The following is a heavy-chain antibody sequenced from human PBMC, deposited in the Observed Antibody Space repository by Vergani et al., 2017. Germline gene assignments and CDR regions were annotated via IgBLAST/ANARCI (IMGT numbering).Heavy chain of an antibody. CDR1: GFTFNQFG. V-gene: IGHV3-33*01. CDR2: TLNDGNNK. D-gene: IGHD2/OR15-2a*01. Sequence: QVQLVESGGGVVQPGRSLRLSCAASGFTFNQFGMNWVRQAPGKGLELVAITLNDGNNKQYADSVKGRFTISRDNSKSTMFQQMNSLRDEDTGVYYCARVLRLLSKRFDHWGQGTLVTVSS. CDR3: ARVLRLLSKRFDH. J-gene: IGHJ5*02.